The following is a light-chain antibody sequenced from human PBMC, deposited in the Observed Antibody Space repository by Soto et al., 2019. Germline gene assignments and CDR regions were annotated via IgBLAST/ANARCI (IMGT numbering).Light chain of an antibody. Sequence: DIQMTQSPSSLSASIGEGITISCRTRMAISNDLAWYQQKPGKVPYLLIYAASTSHSGFPSRFRGSGSGTDFPFTISDRQPEDVPTYYCQNYNGAPRTFVQGTRGDI. V-gene: IGKV1-27*01. CDR1: MAISND. J-gene: IGKJ1*01. CDR2: AAS. CDR3: QNYNGAPRT.